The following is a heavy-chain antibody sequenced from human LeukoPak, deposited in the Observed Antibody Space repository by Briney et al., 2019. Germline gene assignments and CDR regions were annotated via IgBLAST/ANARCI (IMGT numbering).Heavy chain of an antibody. Sequence: ASVKVSCKASGGTFSSYAISWVRQAPGQGLEWMGRIIPILGIANYAQKFPGRLTITTDESTSTVYMELISLRSEDTAVYFCARAPYYDFWSGTAWDYWGQGTLVTVSS. CDR1: GGTFSSYA. J-gene: IGHJ4*02. CDR3: ARAPYYDFWSGTAWDY. CDR2: IIPILGIA. D-gene: IGHD3-3*01. V-gene: IGHV1-69*04.